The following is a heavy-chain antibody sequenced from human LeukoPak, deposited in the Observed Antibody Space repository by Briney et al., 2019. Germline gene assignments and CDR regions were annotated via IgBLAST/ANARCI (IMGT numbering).Heavy chain of an antibody. Sequence: GGSLRLSCAASGFTFDDYAMHWVRQAPGKGLEWVSGISWNSGSIGYADSVKGRFTISRDNAKNSLYLQMNSLRAEDTALYYCAKDSYYDSSGYSSLDYWGQGTLVTVSS. J-gene: IGHJ4*02. D-gene: IGHD3-22*01. CDR3: AKDSYYDSSGYSSLDY. V-gene: IGHV3-9*01. CDR2: ISWNSGSI. CDR1: GFTFDDYA.